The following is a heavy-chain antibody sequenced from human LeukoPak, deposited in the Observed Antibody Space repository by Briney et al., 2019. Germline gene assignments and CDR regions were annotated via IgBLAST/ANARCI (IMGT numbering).Heavy chain of an antibody. Sequence: GRSVRLSCAASGFTFSSYGMHWVRQAPGKGLEWVAVISHDGSNKYYAHSVKGRFTISRDNSKNTLYLHMNSLRAEDTAVYYCAKDTYDLWSGYWGSNWFDPWGQGTLVTVSS. CDR1: GFTFSSYG. CDR2: ISHDGSNK. CDR3: AKDTYDLWSGYWGSNWFDP. J-gene: IGHJ5*02. D-gene: IGHD3-3*01. V-gene: IGHV3-30*18.